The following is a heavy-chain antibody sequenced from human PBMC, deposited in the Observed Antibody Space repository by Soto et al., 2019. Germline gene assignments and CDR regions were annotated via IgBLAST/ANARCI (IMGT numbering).Heavy chain of an antibody. V-gene: IGHV4-61*03. Sequence: SETLSLTCTVSGGSVSSGSHYWSWIRQPPGKGLEWIGNIYYSGSTKYNPSLKSRVTISVDRSRNHFSLNLRSVTTADTALYYCARDKYYDFWSGYVGFDPWGQGTLVTVSS. CDR1: GGSVSSGSHY. D-gene: IGHD3-3*01. CDR2: IYYSGST. J-gene: IGHJ5*02. CDR3: ARDKYYDFWSGYVGFDP.